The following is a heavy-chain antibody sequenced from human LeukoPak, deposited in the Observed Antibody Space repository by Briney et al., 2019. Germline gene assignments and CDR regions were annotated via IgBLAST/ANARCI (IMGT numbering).Heavy chain of an antibody. Sequence: GASVRVSCKTSGYTFTNLDINWLRQAPGQGLEWMGWMSPNSGDTGYAQKFQGRVSMTRDTSISTAYMELSSLRSEDTAVYYCASNPPNTGDFYYWGLGSPVTVSS. V-gene: IGHV1-8*01. J-gene: IGHJ4*02. CDR2: MSPNSGDT. CDR3: ASNPPNTGDFYY. D-gene: IGHD1-1*01. CDR1: GYTFTNLD.